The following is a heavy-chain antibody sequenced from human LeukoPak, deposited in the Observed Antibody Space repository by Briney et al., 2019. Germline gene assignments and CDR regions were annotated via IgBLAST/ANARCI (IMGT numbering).Heavy chain of an antibody. CDR2: VHHSGSA. D-gene: IGHD3-3*01. CDR1: GYSITSDYY. V-gene: IGHV4-38-2*02. Sequence: SETLSLTCSVSGYSITSDYYWGWIRRPPGKGLEWIGSVHHSGSAHYNPSLKSRVIILVDTSKNQFSLKLSSVTAADTAVYYCARAYYDFWSGYKYNWFDPWGQGTLVTVSS. J-gene: IGHJ5*02. CDR3: ARAYYDFWSGYKYNWFDP.